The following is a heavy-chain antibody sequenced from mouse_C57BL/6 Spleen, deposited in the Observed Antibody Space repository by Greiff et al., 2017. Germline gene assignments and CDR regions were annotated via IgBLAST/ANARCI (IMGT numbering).Heavy chain of an antibody. Sequence: QVQLQQPGAELVRPGTSVKLSCKASGYTFTSYWMHWVKQRPGQGLEWIGVIDPSDSYTNYNQKFKGKATLTVDTSSSTAYMQLSSLTSEDSAVYYCAQTFGLAYWGQGTTLTVSS. CDR3: AQTFGLAY. J-gene: IGHJ2*01. D-gene: IGHD3-2*01. V-gene: IGHV1-59*01. CDR2: IDPSDSYT. CDR1: GYTFTSYW.